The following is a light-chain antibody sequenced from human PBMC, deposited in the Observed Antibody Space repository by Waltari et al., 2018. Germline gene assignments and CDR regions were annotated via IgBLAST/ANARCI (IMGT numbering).Light chain of an antibody. CDR2: EGS. CDR3: CSYAPSSTVWV. CDR1: SSDVGSYNL. Sequence: QSALTQPASVSGSPGQSITISCTGTSSDVGSYNLVSWYQQHPGTPPKLLIYEGSKRPSGVSKRFSGSKSGNTASLTISGLQADDEADYYCCSYAPSSTVWVFGGGTKLTVL. V-gene: IGLV2-23*01. J-gene: IGLJ3*02.